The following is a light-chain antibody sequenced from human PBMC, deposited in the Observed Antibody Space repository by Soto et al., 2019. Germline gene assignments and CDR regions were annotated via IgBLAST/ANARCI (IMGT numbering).Light chain of an antibody. J-gene: IGKJ3*01. CDR3: QQSYSTVFT. CDR1: QSISSY. CDR2: AAS. V-gene: IGKV1-39*01. Sequence: DIQMTQSPSSLSASVGDRVTITCRASQSISSYLNWYQQKPGKAPKLLIYAASSLQSGVPSRFSGSGSGTVFTLTISSLQPEDFATYYCQQSYSTVFTFGPGTKVDIK.